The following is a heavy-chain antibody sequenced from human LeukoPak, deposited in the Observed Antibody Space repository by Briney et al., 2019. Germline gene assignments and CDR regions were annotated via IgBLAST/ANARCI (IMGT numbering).Heavy chain of an antibody. Sequence: GESLRLSCAASGFTFSTNHMTWVRQAPGKGPEWVSVIYSDANTYYADSVKGRFTISRDNSKNTLYLQMNNLRAEDTAVYYCVRDLTWGQGTLVTVSS. J-gene: IGHJ5*02. CDR2: IYSDANT. V-gene: IGHV3-53*01. CDR1: GFTFSTNH. CDR3: VRDLT.